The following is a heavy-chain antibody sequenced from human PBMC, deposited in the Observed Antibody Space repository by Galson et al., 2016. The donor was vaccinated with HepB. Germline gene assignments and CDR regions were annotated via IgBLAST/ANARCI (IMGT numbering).Heavy chain of an antibody. CDR1: GFTFSDYA. CDR3: AKYGSTSRPYYLDS. CDR2: ITGGSTNT. D-gene: IGHD3-10*01. V-gene: IGHV3-23*01. Sequence: SLRLSCAASGFTFSDYAMSWVRQAPGKGLEWVSTITGGSTNTYYADSVKAQFAISRDNSKNMLFLQMTSLRAEDTAVYYCAKYGSTSRPYYLDSWGQRTLVTVSS. J-gene: IGHJ4*02.